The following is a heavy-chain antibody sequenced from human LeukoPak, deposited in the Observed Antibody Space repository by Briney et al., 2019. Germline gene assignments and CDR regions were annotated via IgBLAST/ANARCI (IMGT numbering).Heavy chain of an antibody. Sequence: SVKVSCKASGGTFSSCAISWVRQAPGQGLEWMGGIIPIFGTANYAQKFQGRVTITTDESTSTAYMELSSLRSEDTAVYYYARDNVGPYDFWSGYQFDYWGQGTLVTVSS. V-gene: IGHV1-69*05. CDR2: IIPIFGTA. CDR3: ARDNVGPYDFWSGYQFDY. D-gene: IGHD3-3*01. J-gene: IGHJ4*02. CDR1: GGTFSSCA.